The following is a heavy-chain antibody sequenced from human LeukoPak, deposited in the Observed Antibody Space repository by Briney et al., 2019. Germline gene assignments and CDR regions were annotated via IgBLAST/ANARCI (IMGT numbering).Heavy chain of an antibody. CDR2: IYYSGST. J-gene: IGHJ4*02. CDR3: ARGDDYYDSSGLY. V-gene: IGHV4-39*01. CDR1: GGSISSSSYY. D-gene: IGHD3-22*01. Sequence: SETLSLTCTVSGGSISSSSYYWGWIRQPPGKGLEWIGSIYYSGSTYYNPSLKSRVTISVDTSKNQFSLKLCSVTAADTAVYYCARGDDYYDSSGLYWGQGTLVTVSS.